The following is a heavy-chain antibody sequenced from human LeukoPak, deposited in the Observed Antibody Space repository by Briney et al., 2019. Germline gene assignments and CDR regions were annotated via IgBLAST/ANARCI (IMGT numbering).Heavy chain of an antibody. J-gene: IGHJ5*02. CDR3: ARDPSYSSSWYAVGPWFDP. CDR1: GGSISIYY. CDR2: IYTSGST. D-gene: IGHD6-13*01. V-gene: IGHV4-4*07. Sequence: SETLSLTCTVSGGSISIYYWSWIRQPAGKGLEWIGRIYTSGSTNYNPSLKSRVTMSVDTSKNQFSLKLSSVTAADTAVYYCARDPSYSSSWYAVGPWFDPWGQGTLVTVSS.